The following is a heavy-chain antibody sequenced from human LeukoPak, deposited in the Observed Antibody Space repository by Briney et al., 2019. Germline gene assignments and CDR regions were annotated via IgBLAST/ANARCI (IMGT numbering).Heavy chain of an antibody. J-gene: IGHJ4*02. Sequence: GGSLRLSXAASGFTFSSYSMNWVRQAPGKGLEWASSISSSSYIYYADSVKGRFTISRDNAKNSLYLQMNSLRAEDTAVYYCARDHTVDGLVFDYWGQGILVTVSS. V-gene: IGHV3-21*01. D-gene: IGHD6-19*01. CDR3: ARDHTVDGLVFDY. CDR2: ISSSSYI. CDR1: GFTFSSYS.